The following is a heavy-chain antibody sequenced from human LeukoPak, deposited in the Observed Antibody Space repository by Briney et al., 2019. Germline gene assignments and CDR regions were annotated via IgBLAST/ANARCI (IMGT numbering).Heavy chain of an antibody. D-gene: IGHD6-13*01. CDR2: INHSGST. J-gene: IGHJ5*02. CDR3: ARGAIAAAGTEWFDP. V-gene: IGHV4-34*01. Sequence: SESLTLTCAVYGCSFSGYYRSWIRQPPGKGLEWIGEINHSGSTNYNPSLKSRVTISVDTSKNQFSLKLSSVTAADTAVYYCARGAIAAAGTEWFDPWGQGTLVTVSS. CDR1: GCSFSGYY.